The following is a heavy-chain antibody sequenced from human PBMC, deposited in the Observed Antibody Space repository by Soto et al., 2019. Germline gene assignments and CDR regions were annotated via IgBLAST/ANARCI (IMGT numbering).Heavy chain of an antibody. CDR2: ISAYNGNT. D-gene: IGHD4-17*01. V-gene: IGHV1-18*01. CDR1: GYTFTSYG. J-gene: IGHJ6*02. CDR3: ARENGDYVTEILGYYYYGMDV. Sequence: QVQLVQSGAEVKKPGASVKVSCKASGYTFTSYGISWVRQAPGQGLEWMGWISAYNGNTNYVQKLQGRVTMTTDTSTSTAYMELRSLRSDDTAVYYCARENGDYVTEILGYYYYGMDVWGQGTTVTVSS.